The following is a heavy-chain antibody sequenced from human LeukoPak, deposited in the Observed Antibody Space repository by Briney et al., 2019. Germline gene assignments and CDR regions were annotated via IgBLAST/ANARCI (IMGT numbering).Heavy chain of an antibody. Sequence: PSETLSLTCTVSSGSISSYYWSWIRQPPGKGPEWIGHINYSGSTKYNPSLKSRVTISVDTSKNQISLKLGSVTAADTAVYYCARHDVAGATTDYFQHWGQGTLVTVSS. J-gene: IGHJ1*01. V-gene: IGHV4-59*08. CDR2: INYSGST. CDR3: ARHDVAGATTDYFQH. D-gene: IGHD1-26*01. CDR1: SGSISSYY.